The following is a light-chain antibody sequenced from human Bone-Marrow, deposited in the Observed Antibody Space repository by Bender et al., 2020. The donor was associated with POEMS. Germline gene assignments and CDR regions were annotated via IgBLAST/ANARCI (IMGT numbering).Light chain of an antibody. CDR1: SSNTGSGYD. J-gene: IGLJ3*02. CDR3: QSYDNSLGGWV. CDR2: DVS. Sequence: QSVLTQPPSVSGAPGQRVTISCTGSSSNTGSGYDINWYQHLPGTAPKLMIHDVSKRPSGVSDRFSGSKSGTSASLAITGLQAEDEGDYYCQSYDNSLGGWVFGGGTKLTVL. V-gene: IGLV1-40*01.